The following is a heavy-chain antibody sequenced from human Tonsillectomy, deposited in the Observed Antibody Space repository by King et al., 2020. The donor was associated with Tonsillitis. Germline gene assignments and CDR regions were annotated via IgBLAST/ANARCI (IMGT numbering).Heavy chain of an antibody. J-gene: IGHJ6*02. D-gene: IGHD6-13*01. CDR1: GFIFSNYG. V-gene: IGHV3-30*02. CDR3: GSTLSVDGTYGYFFGMDV. Sequence: VQLVESGGGVVQRGGSLRLSCATSGFIFSNYGMHWVRRAPGKGLDWVAFIQYDGTTKYYTDSVKGRFTISRDNSKNTLFLQMNSLRAEDTAVYYCGSTLSVDGTYGYFFGMDVWGQGNTVTVSS. CDR2: IQYDGTTK.